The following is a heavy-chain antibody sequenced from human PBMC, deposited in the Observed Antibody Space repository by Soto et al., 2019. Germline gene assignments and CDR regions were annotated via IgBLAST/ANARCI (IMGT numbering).Heavy chain of an antibody. Sequence: QVLLVQSGAEMKKPGSSVKVSCKASGGSFSTSSINWVRQAPGQRPEWMAKILPNFGTADYAQKFQGRVTITADTSTNTAYNRLRSLLSEDMGVYYCARGHEFGGNSDAYDIWGQGTVVTVSS. CDR1: GGSFSTSS. CDR2: ILPNFGTA. D-gene: IGHD2-21*01. J-gene: IGHJ3*02. V-gene: IGHV1-69*14. CDR3: ARGHEFGGNSDAYDI.